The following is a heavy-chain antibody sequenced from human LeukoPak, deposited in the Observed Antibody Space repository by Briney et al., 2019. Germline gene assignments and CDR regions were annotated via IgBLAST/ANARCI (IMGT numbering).Heavy chain of an antibody. CDR2: ISAYNGNT. CDR1: GYTFTSYG. J-gene: IGHJ3*02. V-gene: IGHV1-18*01. Sequence: GASVKVSCKASGYTFTSYGISWVRQAPGQGLEWMGWISAYNGNTNYAQKLQGRVTMTTDTSTSTPYMELRSLRSDDTAVYYCARDRGCSSTSCHGDDAFDIWGQGTMVTVSS. D-gene: IGHD2-2*01. CDR3: ARDRGCSSTSCHGDDAFDI.